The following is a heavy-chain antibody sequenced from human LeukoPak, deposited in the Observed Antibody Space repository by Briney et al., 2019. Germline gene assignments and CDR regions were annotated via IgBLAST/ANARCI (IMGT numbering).Heavy chain of an antibody. D-gene: IGHD2-2*01. CDR1: GFTFSNYA. V-gene: IGHV3-23*01. CDR2: IGTGGGIT. Sequence: PGGSLRLSCAVSGFTFSNYAMNWVRQAPGKGLEWVSVIGTGGGITYYADSVRGRFTISRDNSKNTLYLQLNSLRAEDTAVYYCAKTMVTTTNCLDYWGQGTLVTVSS. J-gene: IGHJ4*02. CDR3: AKTMVTTTNCLDY.